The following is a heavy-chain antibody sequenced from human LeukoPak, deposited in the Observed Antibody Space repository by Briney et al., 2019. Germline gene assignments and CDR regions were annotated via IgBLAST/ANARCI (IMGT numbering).Heavy chain of an antibody. CDR3: VRGGIQVSGIDAFDI. CDR2: IGIADDT. Sequence: GGSLRLSCAASGFTFRDYDMHWVRQFPGRGLEWVSAIGIADDTHYPDSVKGRFTISRENAKNSLYLQMNSLRDGDTAVYYCVRGGIQVSGIDAFDIWGQGTMVTVSS. D-gene: IGHD5/OR15-5a*01. V-gene: IGHV3-13*01. CDR1: GFTFRDYD. J-gene: IGHJ3*02.